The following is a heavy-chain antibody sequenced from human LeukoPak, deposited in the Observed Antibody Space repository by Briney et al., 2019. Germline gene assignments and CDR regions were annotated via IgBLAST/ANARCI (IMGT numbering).Heavy chain of an antibody. Sequence: PGGSLRLSCAASRFTFSNYWMHWVRQAPGKGLVWVSRINSDGSRTSYADSVKGRFTISRDNAKNTLYLQMNSLRAEDTAVYYCARDGYCSGGSCYGMDVWGQGTRSPSP. D-gene: IGHD2-15*01. V-gene: IGHV3-74*01. CDR3: ARDGYCSGGSCYGMDV. J-gene: IGHJ6*02. CDR1: RFTFSNYW. CDR2: INSDGSRT.